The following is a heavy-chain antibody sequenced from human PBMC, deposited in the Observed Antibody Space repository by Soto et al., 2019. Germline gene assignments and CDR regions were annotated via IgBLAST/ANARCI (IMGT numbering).Heavy chain of an antibody. Sequence: QITLKESGPTLVKPTQTLTLTCTFSGFSLSTSGVGVGWIRQPPGKALEWLALIYWDDDKRYSPSLKSRLTITQDTPKNQVVLTMTNMDPVDTATYYCAHEPLGGAFDYWGQGTLVTVSS. D-gene: IGHD3-16*01. CDR3: AHEPLGGAFDY. V-gene: IGHV2-5*02. CDR1: GFSLSTSGVG. CDR2: IYWDDDK. J-gene: IGHJ4*02.